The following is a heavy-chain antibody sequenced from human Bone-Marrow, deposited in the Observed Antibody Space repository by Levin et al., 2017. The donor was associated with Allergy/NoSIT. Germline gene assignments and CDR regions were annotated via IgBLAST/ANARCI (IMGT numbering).Heavy chain of an antibody. CDR3: ARGGHDFWSVVDTPYYCVMDV. V-gene: IGHV3-7*01. J-gene: IGHJ6*02. Sequence: QAGGSLRLSCAASGFTFSSHWMSWVRQAPGKGLEWVANINQHGSEKYYVDSVKGRFTISRDNAKNSLYLQMNSLRAEDTAIYYCARGGHDFWSVVDTPYYCVMDVWGQGTAVTVSS. CDR2: INQHGSEK. CDR1: GFTFSSHW. D-gene: IGHD3-3*01.